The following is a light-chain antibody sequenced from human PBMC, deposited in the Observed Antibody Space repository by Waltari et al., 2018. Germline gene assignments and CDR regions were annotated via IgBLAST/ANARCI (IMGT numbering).Light chain of an antibody. V-gene: IGLV1-40*01. CDR1: SSNIGAGYD. J-gene: IGLJ2*01. Sequence: QSVLTQPPSVSGAPGQRVTISCTGSSSNIGAGYDVHWYQQLPGTAPKLLIYGNSNLPSGVPDRFSGSKSGTSAPLAITGLQAEDEADYYCQSYDSSLSGGVFGGGTKLTVL. CDR3: QSYDSSLSGGV. CDR2: GNS.